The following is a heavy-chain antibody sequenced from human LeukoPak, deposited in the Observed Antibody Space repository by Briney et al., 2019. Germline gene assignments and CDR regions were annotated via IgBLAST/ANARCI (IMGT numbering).Heavy chain of an antibody. CDR3: ARPFSGYDLNNAFDI. CDR2: ISAYNGNT. V-gene: IGHV1-18*01. CDR1: GYTFTSYG. Sequence: ASVKVSCKASGYTFTSYGISWVRQAPGQGLEWMGWISAYNGNTNYAQKLQGRVTMTTDTSTSTAYMELRSLRSEDTAVYYCARPFSGYDLNNAFDIWGQGTMVTVSS. J-gene: IGHJ3*02. D-gene: IGHD5-12*01.